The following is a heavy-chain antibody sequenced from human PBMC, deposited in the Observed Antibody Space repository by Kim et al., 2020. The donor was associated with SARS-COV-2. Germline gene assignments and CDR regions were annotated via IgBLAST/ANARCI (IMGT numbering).Heavy chain of an antibody. V-gene: IGHV3-33*01. Sequence: GGSLRLSCAASGFTFSSYGMHWVRQAPGKGLEWVAVIWYDGSNKYYADSVKGRFTISRDNSKNTLYLQMNSLRAEDTAVYYCARDFLWFGELFKYYYYGMDVWGQGTTVTVSS. CDR2: IWYDGSNK. J-gene: IGHJ6*02. CDR1: GFTFSSYG. D-gene: IGHD3-10*01. CDR3: ARDFLWFGELFKYYYYGMDV.